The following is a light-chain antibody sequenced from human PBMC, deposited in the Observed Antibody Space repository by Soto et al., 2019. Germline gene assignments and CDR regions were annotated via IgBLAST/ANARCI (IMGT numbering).Light chain of an antibody. CDR1: QSVSSSY. J-gene: IGKJ1*01. Sequence: EIELTQSPGTLSLSPGERATLSCRASQSVSSSYLAWYQQKPGQAPRLLIYNASSRATGIPDRFSGSGSGTDFTLTISRLEPEDFAVYYCQQYGNSRGTFGQGTKVEIK. CDR3: QQYGNSRGT. CDR2: NAS. V-gene: IGKV3-20*01.